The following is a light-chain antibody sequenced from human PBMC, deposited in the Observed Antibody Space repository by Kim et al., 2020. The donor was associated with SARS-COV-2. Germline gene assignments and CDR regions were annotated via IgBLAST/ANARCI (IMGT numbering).Light chain of an antibody. V-gene: IGLV3-19*01. CDR1: SLRTYF. CDR2: SKN. Sequence: SSELTQDPAVSVALGQTVRITCQGDSLRTYFASWYQQKPGQAPILVMYSKNMRPSGIPDRFSGSRSGNTGYLTITGAQAEDEADYYCNSRDSSGTHVMFG. CDR3: NSRDSSGTHVM. J-gene: IGLJ3*02.